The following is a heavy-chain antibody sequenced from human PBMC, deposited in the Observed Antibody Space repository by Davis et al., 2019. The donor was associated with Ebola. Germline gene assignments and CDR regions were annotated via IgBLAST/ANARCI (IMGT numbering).Heavy chain of an antibody. J-gene: IGHJ4*02. CDR1: GYTFTRHS. V-gene: IGHV7-4-1*02. CDR2: INTNTGNP. Sequence: ASVKVSCKASGYTFTRHSMNWVRQAPGQGLEWMGWINTNTGNPTYAQGFTGRFVFSLDTSVSTAYLQISSLKAEDTAVYYCARDWSLYSSSWSDYWGQGTLVTVSS. D-gene: IGHD6-13*01. CDR3: ARDWSLYSSSWSDY.